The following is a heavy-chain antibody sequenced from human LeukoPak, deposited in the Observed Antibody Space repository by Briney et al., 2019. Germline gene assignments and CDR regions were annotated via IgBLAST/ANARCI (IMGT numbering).Heavy chain of an antibody. J-gene: IGHJ5*02. D-gene: IGHD4-17*01. Sequence: SETLSLTCAVYGGSFSGYYWSWIRQPPGKGLEWIGEINHSGSTNYNPPLKSRVTISVDTSKNQFSLKLSSVTAADTAVYYCARGHPRRWGPTVTTRSNWFDPWGQGTLVTVSS. CDR1: GGSFSGYY. CDR2: INHSGST. V-gene: IGHV4-34*01. CDR3: ARGHPRRWGPTVTTRSNWFDP.